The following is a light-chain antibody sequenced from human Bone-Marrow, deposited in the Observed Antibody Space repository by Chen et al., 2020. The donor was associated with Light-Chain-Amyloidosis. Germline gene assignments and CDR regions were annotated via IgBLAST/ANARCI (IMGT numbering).Light chain of an antibody. CDR2: DDG. CDR1: NIGSTS. CDR3: QVWERSRDRPV. J-gene: IGLJ3*02. Sequence: SYVLTQPSSVSVAPGQTATIACGGNNIGSTSVHWYQQTPGHAPLLVVSDDGDRPSGIPERVSGNTATLTIRRVDAGDEADDCGQVWERSRDRPVCGGGTKLTVL. V-gene: IGLV3-21*02.